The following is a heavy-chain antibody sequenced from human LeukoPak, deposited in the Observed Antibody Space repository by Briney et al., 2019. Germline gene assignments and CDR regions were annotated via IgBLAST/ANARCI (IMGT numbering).Heavy chain of an antibody. CDR1: GFTFSSYG. V-gene: IGHV3-30*02. J-gene: IGHJ6*03. CDR3: AKDRSYYDFWSGYYTPTEYYYYMDV. CDR2: IRYEGSNK. Sequence: GGSLRLSCAASGFTFSSYGMHWVRQAPGKGLEWVAFIRYEGSNKYYADSVKGRFTISRDNSKNTLYLQMNSLRAEDTAVYYCAKDRSYYDFWSGYYTPTEYYYYMDVWGKGTTVTVSS. D-gene: IGHD3-3*01.